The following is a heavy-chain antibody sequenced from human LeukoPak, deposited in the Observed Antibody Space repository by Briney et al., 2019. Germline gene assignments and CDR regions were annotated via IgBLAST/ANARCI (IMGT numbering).Heavy chain of an antibody. J-gene: IGHJ4*02. Sequence: PSETLSLTCTVSGGSFSSYYWSWIRQPPGKGLEWIGYIYYSGSTSYNPTLKSRVTMSVDTSKNPFSLKLSSVTAADTAVYYCARDREGRWFGELSPPDWGQGTLVTVSS. D-gene: IGHD3-10*01. CDR2: IYYSGST. CDR1: GGSFSSYY. V-gene: IGHV4-59*01. CDR3: ARDREGRWFGELSPPD.